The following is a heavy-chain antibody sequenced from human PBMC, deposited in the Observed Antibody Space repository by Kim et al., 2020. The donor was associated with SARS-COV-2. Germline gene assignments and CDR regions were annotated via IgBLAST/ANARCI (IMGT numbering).Heavy chain of an antibody. D-gene: IGHD1-26*01. CDR3: TRSEEWELLPLVY. Sequence: SETLSLTCTVSGGSISSSSYYWGWIRQPPGKGLEWIGSIYYSGSTYYNPSLKSRVTISVDTSKNQFSLKLSSVTAADTAVYYCTRSEEWELLPLVYWGQG. CDR2: IYYSGST. V-gene: IGHV4-39*01. CDR1: GGSISSSSYY. J-gene: IGHJ4*02.